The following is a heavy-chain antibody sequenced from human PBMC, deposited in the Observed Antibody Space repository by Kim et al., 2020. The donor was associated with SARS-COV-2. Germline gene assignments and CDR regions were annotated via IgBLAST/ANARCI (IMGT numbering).Heavy chain of an antibody. Sequence: GGSLRLSCAASGFTFSSYGMHWVRQAPGKGLEWMAVMSYDGNNDYYADSVKGRFTISRDNSNNTLYLQMNSLRAEDTAVYYCARDSNYFGSGSYLDYWGQGTLVTVSS. CDR2: MSYDGNND. J-gene: IGHJ4*02. CDR3: ARDSNYFGSGSYLDY. V-gene: IGHV3-30*03. D-gene: IGHD3-10*01. CDR1: GFTFSSYG.